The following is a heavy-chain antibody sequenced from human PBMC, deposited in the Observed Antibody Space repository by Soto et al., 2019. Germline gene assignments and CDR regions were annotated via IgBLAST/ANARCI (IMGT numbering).Heavy chain of an antibody. Sequence: AAVKVSCKASGYTFTSYGISWVRQAPGQGLEWMGWISAYNGNTNYAQKLQGRVTMTTDTSTSTAYMELRSLRSDDTAVYYCARTFHDCSSDVDYYYYMDVWGKRTTGSVSS. CDR2: ISAYNGNT. J-gene: IGHJ6*03. V-gene: IGHV1-18*01. CDR1: GYTFTSYG. CDR3: ARTFHDCSSDVDYYYYMDV. D-gene: IGHD4-4*01.